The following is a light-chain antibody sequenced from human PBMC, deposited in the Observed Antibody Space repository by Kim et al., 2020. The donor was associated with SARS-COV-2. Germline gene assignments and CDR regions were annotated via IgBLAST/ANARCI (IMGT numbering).Light chain of an antibody. CDR3: QQYSKWRT. J-gene: IGKJ1*01. CDR2: DAS. Sequence: PVAPGERAPLTCRASQSVSNNLAWYQQKPGQAPRLLMYDASTRATGIPARFSGSGSGTEFTLTISSLQSEDFAVYYCQQYSKWRTFGQGTKVDIK. V-gene: IGKV3-15*01. CDR1: QSVSNN.